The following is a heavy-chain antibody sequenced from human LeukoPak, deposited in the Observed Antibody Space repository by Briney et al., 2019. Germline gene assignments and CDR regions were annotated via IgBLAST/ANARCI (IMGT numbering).Heavy chain of an antibody. Sequence: SETLSLTCTVSGGSIRSTSHYWAWIRQPPGKRLEWIGSIYYSGSTYYNPSLKSRVTISVVTSKNQFSLSLSSVTAADTAVYYCARQGYDMSWFDPGGQGTLVTVSS. CDR2: IYYSGST. D-gene: IGHD3-9*01. CDR1: GGSIRSTSHY. V-gene: IGHV4-39*01. J-gene: IGHJ5*02. CDR3: ARQGYDMSWFDP.